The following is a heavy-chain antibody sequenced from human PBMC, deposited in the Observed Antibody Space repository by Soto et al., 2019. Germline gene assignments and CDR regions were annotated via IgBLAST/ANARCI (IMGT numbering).Heavy chain of an antibody. D-gene: IGHD2-15*01. Sequence: VQLVQSGAEVKKPGASVKVSCKASGYTFTSYGISWVRQAPGQGLEWMGWISAYNGNTNYAQKLQGRVTMTTDTSTSTAYMELRSLRSDDTAVYYCARVRGIVVVVAATPSGMDVWGQGTTVTVSS. CDR1: GYTFTSYG. J-gene: IGHJ6*02. V-gene: IGHV1-18*01. CDR2: ISAYNGNT. CDR3: ARVRGIVVVVAATPSGMDV.